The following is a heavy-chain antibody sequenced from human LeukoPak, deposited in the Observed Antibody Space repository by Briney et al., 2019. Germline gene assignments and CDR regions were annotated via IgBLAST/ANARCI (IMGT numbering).Heavy chain of an antibody. CDR1: GGSISSSSYY. CDR2: IYYSGST. J-gene: IGHJ4*02. CDR3: ASTTSDYGVDY. D-gene: IGHD4-17*01. Sequence: SETLSLTCTVSGGSISSSSYYWGWICQPPGKGLEWIGSIYYSGSTYYNPSLKSRVTISVDTSKNQFSLKLSSVTAADTAVYYCASTTSDYGVDYWGQGTLVTVSS. V-gene: IGHV4-39*07.